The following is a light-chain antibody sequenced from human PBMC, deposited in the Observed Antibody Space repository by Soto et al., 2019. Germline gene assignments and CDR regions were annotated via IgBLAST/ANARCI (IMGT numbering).Light chain of an antibody. CDR1: SSDIGSYNY. V-gene: IGLV2-14*01. Sequence: QSVLTQPASVSGSPGQSITISCTGTSSDIGSYNYVAWYQQFPGKTPKLIIYEVRNRPSGVSFRFSGSKSGNTASLTISGLQAEDEADYYCSSYTSSSTLAVFGGGTKLTVL. CDR2: EVR. CDR3: SSYTSSSTLAV. J-gene: IGLJ2*01.